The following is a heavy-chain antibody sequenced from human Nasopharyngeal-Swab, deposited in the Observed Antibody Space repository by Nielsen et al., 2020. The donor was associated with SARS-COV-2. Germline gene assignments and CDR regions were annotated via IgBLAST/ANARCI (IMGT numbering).Heavy chain of an antibody. CDR3: ARGGFDYGGNPQVFDD. D-gene: IGHD4-23*01. V-gene: IGHV6-1*01. Sequence: SETLSLTCAISGDSVSSNIVAWNWIRQSPSRGLEWLGRTYYRSKWFNNYAVSVKGRITINPDTSKNQFFLQLNSVTPEDTAVYYCARGGFDYGGNPQVFDDWGQGTLVTVSS. J-gene: IGHJ4*02. CDR2: TYYRSKWFN. CDR1: GDSVSSNIVA.